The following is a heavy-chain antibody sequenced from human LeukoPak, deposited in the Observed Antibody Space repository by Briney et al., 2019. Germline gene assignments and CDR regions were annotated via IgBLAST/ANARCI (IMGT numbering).Heavy chain of an antibody. D-gene: IGHD3-16*01. V-gene: IGHV1-2*06. CDR1: GYTFTVYY. J-gene: IGHJ4*02. CDR2: INTHNGGT. CDR3: ARDHDYEGLKGNY. Sequence: ASVKVSCKASGYTFTVYYMHWVRQAPGQGLEYMGRINTHNGGTVYALQFQGRLSMTRDTSISTAYMELQSLRSEDTAVYYCARDHDYEGLKGNYWGRGTMVTVSS.